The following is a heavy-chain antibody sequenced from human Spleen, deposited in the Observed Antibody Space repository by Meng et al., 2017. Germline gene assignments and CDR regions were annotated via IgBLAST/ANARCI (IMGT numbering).Heavy chain of an antibody. D-gene: IGHD3-10*01. Sequence: VRLQEARPGLVRPSETLSLTCPVSGGSVSGGTYSWTWFRQPPGKGLEWIGYIFYTGSTNYNPSLKSRVTISVDTSKNQFSLKLSSVTAADTAMYYCARGYYYVSGTYFDSWGQGALVTVSS. CDR2: IFYTGST. V-gene: IGHV4-61*01. CDR1: GGSVSGGTYS. J-gene: IGHJ5*01. CDR3: ARGYYYVSGTYFDS.